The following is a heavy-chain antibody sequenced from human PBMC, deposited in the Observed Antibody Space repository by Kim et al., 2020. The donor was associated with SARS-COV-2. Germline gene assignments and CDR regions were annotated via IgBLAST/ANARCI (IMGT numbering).Heavy chain of an antibody. CDR1: GYTFTSYD. Sequence: ASVKVSCKASGYTFTSYDINWVRQATGQGLEWMGWMNPNSGNTGYAQKLQGRVTMTRNTSISTAYMELSSLRSEDTAVYYCARGSWNYDILTGYYKPYYYGMDVWGQGTTVTVSS. D-gene: IGHD3-9*01. CDR3: ARGSWNYDILTGYYKPYYYGMDV. CDR2: MNPNSGNT. V-gene: IGHV1-8*01. J-gene: IGHJ6*02.